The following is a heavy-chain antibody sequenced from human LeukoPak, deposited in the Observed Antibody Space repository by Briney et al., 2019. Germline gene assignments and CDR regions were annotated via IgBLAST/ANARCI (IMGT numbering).Heavy chain of an antibody. Sequence: GGSLRLSCAASAFTFSNYAMHWVRQAPGKGLEWVAVVFFDGDTKYYADSVKGRFTISRNNSKNTLYLQMNSLRPEDTAVYYCARDVRGPTGYDSSGRDTFDSWGQGTLVTVSS. CDR1: AFTFSNYA. CDR3: ARDVRGPTGYDSSGRDTFDS. V-gene: IGHV3-30*04. CDR2: VFFDGDTK. J-gene: IGHJ4*02. D-gene: IGHD3-22*01.